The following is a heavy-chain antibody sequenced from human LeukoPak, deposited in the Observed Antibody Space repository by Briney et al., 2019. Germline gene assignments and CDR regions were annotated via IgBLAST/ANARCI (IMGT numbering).Heavy chain of an antibody. J-gene: IGHJ6*03. Sequence: ASVKVSCKASRYTFTGYYMHWVRQAPGQGLEWMGWINPNSGGTNYAQKFQGRVTMTRDMSTSTVYMELSSLRSEDTAVYYCARTKYGSGSYPGAKYYYYMDVWGKGTTVTISS. V-gene: IGHV1-2*02. CDR1: RYTFTGYY. D-gene: IGHD3-10*01. CDR3: ARTKYGSGSYPGAKYYYYMDV. CDR2: INPNSGGT.